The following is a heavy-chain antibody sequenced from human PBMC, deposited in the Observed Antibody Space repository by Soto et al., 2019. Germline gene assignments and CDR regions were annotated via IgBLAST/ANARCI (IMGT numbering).Heavy chain of an antibody. CDR1: GGSISSGGYY. D-gene: IGHD4-17*01. V-gene: IGHV4-31*03. J-gene: IGHJ3*02. Sequence: SETLSLTCTVSGGSISSGGYYWSWIRQHPGKGLEWIGYIYYSGSTYYNPSLKSRVTISVDTSKNQFSLKLSSVTAADTAVYYFARVSVSERDYGDYGGSNAFDIWGQGTMVTVSS. CDR2: IYYSGST. CDR3: ARVSVSERDYGDYGGSNAFDI.